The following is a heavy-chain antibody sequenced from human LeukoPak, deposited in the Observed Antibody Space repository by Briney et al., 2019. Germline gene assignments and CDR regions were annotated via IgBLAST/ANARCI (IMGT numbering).Heavy chain of an antibody. J-gene: IGHJ6*03. Sequence: GASVKVSCKASGYTFTSYYMHWVRQAPGQGLEWMGIINPSGGSTSYAQKFQGRVTMTRDTSTSTVYMELSSLRSEDTAVYYCARHGLLWFGELLHYYMDVWGKGTTVTISS. CDR1: GYTFTSYY. CDR3: ARHGLLWFGELLHYYMDV. CDR2: INPSGGST. V-gene: IGHV1-46*01. D-gene: IGHD3-10*01.